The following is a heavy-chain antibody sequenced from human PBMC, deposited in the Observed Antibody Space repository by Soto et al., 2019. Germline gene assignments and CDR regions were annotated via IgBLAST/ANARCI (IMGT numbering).Heavy chain of an antibody. Sequence: GGSLRLSCAASGFTFSRHGMHWVRQAPGKGLEWVAIIWYDGSNEYYADSVRGRFTISRDNSKNTLYLQMSSLRVDDTAVYYCARDYTSTGYGLVYWGQGALVT. D-gene: IGHD6-25*01. V-gene: IGHV3-33*01. CDR2: IWYDGSNE. J-gene: IGHJ4*02. CDR1: GFTFSRHG. CDR3: ARDYTSTGYGLVY.